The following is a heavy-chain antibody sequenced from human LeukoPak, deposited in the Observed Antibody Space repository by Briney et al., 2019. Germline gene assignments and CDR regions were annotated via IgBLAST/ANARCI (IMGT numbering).Heavy chain of an antibody. CDR1: GDAISSYF. V-gene: IGHV4-59*01. CDR3: AAQLAYFDY. Sequence: SETLSLTCTVSGDAISSYFWSWIRQPPGKGLEWIGYIHYSGSTQYNPSLKSRVTISIDMSKNQFSLRLRFLTAADTAVYYSAAQLAYFDYWYQGTLVTVSS. CDR2: IHYSGST. D-gene: IGHD1-1*01. J-gene: IGHJ4*02.